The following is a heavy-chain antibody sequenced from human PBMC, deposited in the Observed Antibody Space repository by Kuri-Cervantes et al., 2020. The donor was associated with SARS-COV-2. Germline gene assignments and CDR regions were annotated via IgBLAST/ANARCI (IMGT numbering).Heavy chain of an antibody. CDR3: AGGGWLAHFDI. CDR1: GGSIGSYY. J-gene: IGHJ3*02. D-gene: IGHD6-19*01. V-gene: IGHV4-59*01. Sequence: ESLKISCTVSGGSIGSYYWSWIRQPPGKGLEWIGYIYYGGSTNYNPSLKSRVTISVDTSKNQFSLKLSSVTAADTAVYYWAGGGWLAHFDIWGQGTMVTVSS. CDR2: IYYGGST.